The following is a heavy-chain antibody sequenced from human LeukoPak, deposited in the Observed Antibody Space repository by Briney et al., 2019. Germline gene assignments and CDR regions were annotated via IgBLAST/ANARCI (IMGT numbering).Heavy chain of an antibody. CDR1: GGSISSGDYY. V-gene: IGHV4-30-4*01. D-gene: IGHD3-22*01. CDR2: TYYSGST. J-gene: IGHJ5*02. CDR3: ARPYYYDSRIDP. Sequence: SETLSLTCTVSGGSISSGDYYWSWIHQPPGKGLEWIGYTYYSGSTYYNPSLKSRVTIPVDTSKNQFSLRLSSVTAADTAVYYCARPYYYDSRIDPWGQGTLVTVSS.